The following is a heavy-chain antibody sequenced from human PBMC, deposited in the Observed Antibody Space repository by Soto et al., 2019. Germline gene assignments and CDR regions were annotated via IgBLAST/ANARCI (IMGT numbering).Heavy chain of an antibody. Sequence: KPSETLSLTCAIYGGSFSDYYWNWIRQPPGKGLEWIGDINHSGSTNYNSSLKSRVTISVDTSKNQFSLKLSSVTAADTAVYYCARGAEGYFDYWGQGTLVTVSS. CDR3: ARGAEGYFDY. J-gene: IGHJ4*02. CDR2: INHSGST. CDR1: GGSFSDYY. V-gene: IGHV4-34*01.